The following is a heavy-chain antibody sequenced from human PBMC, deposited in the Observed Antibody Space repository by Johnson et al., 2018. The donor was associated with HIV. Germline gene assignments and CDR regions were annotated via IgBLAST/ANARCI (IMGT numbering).Heavy chain of an antibody. CDR1: GFTFSSYA. J-gene: IGHJ3*02. CDR2: LSGSGDSE. CDR3: ARGPILEWLSGDGFDM. D-gene: IGHD3-3*01. V-gene: IGHV3-23*04. Sequence: EQLVESGGGVVQPGRSLRLPCAASGFTFSSYAMSWVRQAPGKGLEGVSGLSGSGDSEYYAASAKGRFTSSRDNSKNSLYLQMNSLRVEDTAMYYCARGPILEWLSGDGFDMWGQGTKVTV.